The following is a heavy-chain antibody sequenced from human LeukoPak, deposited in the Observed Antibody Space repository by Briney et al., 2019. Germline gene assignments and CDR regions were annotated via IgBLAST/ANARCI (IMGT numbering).Heavy chain of an antibody. Sequence: LGGTLRLSCAASGFTFSSHGMSWVRQAPGKGLEWVSTISGSGDNTYYADSVKGRFTISRDNSKNTLYLQMNSLRAEDTAVYYCARVTYGSGTYGAFDYWGQGTLVTVSS. J-gene: IGHJ4*02. V-gene: IGHV3-23*01. D-gene: IGHD3-10*01. CDR3: ARVTYGSGTYGAFDY. CDR1: GFTFSSHG. CDR2: ISGSGDNT.